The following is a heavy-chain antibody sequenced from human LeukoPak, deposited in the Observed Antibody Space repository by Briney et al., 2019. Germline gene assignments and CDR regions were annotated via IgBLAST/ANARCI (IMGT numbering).Heavy chain of an antibody. CDR1: GGTFSSYA. CDR2: IIPILGIA. V-gene: IGHV1-69*04. Sequence: SVKVSCKASGGTFSSYAISWVRQAPGQGLEWMGRIIPILGIANYAQKFQGRVTITADKSTSTAYMELSSLRSEDTAVYYCAREVSGIAVAGTGGYWGQGTLVTVSS. D-gene: IGHD6-19*01. CDR3: AREVSGIAVAGTGGY. J-gene: IGHJ4*02.